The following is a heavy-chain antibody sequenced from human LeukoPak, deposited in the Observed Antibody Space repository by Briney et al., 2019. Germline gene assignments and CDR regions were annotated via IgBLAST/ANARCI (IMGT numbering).Heavy chain of an antibody. J-gene: IGHJ4*02. CDR1: GFTFSDYY. D-gene: IGHD3-3*01. V-gene: IGHV3-11*03. CDR3: ARMGPRVPFSFDY. Sequence: GGSLRLSCAASGFTFSDYYMSWIRQAPGKGLEWLSYISSSSSYTNYADSVKGRFTISRDNAKNSLYLQMNSLRAEDTAVYYCARMGPRVPFSFDYWGQGTLVTVSS. CDR2: ISSSSSYT.